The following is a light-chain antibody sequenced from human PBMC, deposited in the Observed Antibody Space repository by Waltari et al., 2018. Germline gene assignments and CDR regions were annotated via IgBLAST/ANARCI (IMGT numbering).Light chain of an antibody. J-gene: IGKJ4*01. Sequence: EIVLTQSPATLSLSPGERATLSCRASQSVRNYLAWYQQKPGQAPRLLIYDASDRATGIPDRFSGSGSGTDFTLTISSLEPEDFAVYYCQQRNSWPLTFGGGTKVEIK. V-gene: IGKV3-11*01. CDR3: QQRNSWPLT. CDR2: DAS. CDR1: QSVRNY.